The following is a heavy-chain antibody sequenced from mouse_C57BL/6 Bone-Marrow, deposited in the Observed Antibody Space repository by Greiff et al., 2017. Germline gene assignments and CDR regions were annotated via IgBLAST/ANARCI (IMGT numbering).Heavy chain of an antibody. CDR3: ARKGRYYGSSRRDAMDY. V-gene: IGHV2-2*01. J-gene: IGHJ4*01. Sequence: VKLVESGPGLVQPSQSLSITCTVSGFSLTSYGVHWVRQSPGKGLEWLGVIWSGGSTDYNAAFISRLSISKDNSKSQVFFKMNSLQADDTAIYYCARKGRYYGSSRRDAMDYWGQGTSVTVSS. D-gene: IGHD1-1*01. CDR2: IWSGGST. CDR1: GFSLTSYG.